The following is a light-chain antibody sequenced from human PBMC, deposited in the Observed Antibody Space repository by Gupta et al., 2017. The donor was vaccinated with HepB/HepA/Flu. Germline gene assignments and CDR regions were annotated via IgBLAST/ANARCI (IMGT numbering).Light chain of an antibody. CDR2: DDS. V-gene: IGLV2-14*03. CDR1: SSDIAGSNF. CDR3: YSHSNKTTTAHLV. J-gene: IGLJ1*01. Sequence: QSALTHPAPVSGPPGQPITISCTASSSDIAGSNFVYWFQHLPGKAPTLLIYDDSNRPSGISDRFSGSKSGNTASATISRPQAEDEGDSYYYSHSNKTTTAHLVFGSGTKLTVL.